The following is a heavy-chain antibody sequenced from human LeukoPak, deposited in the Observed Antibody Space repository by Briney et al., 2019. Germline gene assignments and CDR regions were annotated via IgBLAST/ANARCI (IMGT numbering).Heavy chain of an antibody. CDR3: ARDYDILTGFQRGMDV. CDR1: GYTFTSYD. V-gene: IGHV1-18*01. CDR2: ISAYNGNT. Sequence: ASVKVSCKASGYTFTSYDINWVRQAPGQGLEWMGWISAYNGNTNYAQKLQGRVTMTTDTSTSTAYMELRSLRSDDTAVYYCARDYDILTGFQRGMDVWGQGTTVTVSS. D-gene: IGHD3-9*01. J-gene: IGHJ6*02.